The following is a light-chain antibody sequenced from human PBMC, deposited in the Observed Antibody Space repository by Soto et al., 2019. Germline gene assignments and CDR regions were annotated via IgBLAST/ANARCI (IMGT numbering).Light chain of an antibody. CDR3: QQYNSYSGT. Sequence: DFQMTQSPSTLSASVGARVTITCRASQSISSWLAWYQQKPGKAPKLLIYDASSLESGVPSRFSGSGSGTEFTLTISSLKTDDFATYYCQQYNSYSGTFGQGTKVEIK. CDR1: QSISSW. CDR2: DAS. J-gene: IGKJ1*01. V-gene: IGKV1-5*01.